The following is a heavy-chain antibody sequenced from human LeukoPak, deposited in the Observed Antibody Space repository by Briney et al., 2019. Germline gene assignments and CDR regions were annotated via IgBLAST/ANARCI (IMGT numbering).Heavy chain of an antibody. CDR3: AREIFGSGSYPDY. CDR1: GFSLRANA. D-gene: IGHD3-10*01. Sequence: GGSLRLSCAASGFSLRANAMPGVRQAPGKGLEGVALIWHDASHTFYTDSVKGRFTISRDNSKNTVYLQMNSLGGEDTAVYYCAREIFGSGSYPDYWGQGTLVTVSS. V-gene: IGHV3-33*01. J-gene: IGHJ4*02. CDR2: IWHDASHT.